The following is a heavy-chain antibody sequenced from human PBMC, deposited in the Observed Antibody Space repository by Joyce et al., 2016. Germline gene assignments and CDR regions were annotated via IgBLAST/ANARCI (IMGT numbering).Heavy chain of an antibody. CDR1: GFTFSGNS. J-gene: IGHJ3*01. CDR3: ARGKAFDV. V-gene: IGHV3-7*01. Sequence: EVQLVESGGGLVQPGGSLRLSCAAAGFTFSGNSMSWLRQGPGGGLEWVANIKRDGSAVYYLDSVKGRFTGSRDNARSLVHLQMVSLRVEDTALYYCARGKAFDVWGQGTMVTVSS. CDR2: IKRDGSAV.